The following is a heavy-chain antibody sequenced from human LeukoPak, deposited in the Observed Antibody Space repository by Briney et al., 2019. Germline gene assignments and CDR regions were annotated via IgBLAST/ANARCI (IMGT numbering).Heavy chain of an antibody. CDR3: AIESTDYYDSRMNDY. V-gene: IGHV1-18*01. CDR1: GYTFTSYG. D-gene: IGHD3-22*01. Sequence: ASVKLSFKSSGYTFTSYGISWVRQAPGQGLEWMVWISAYNGNTNYAQKLQGRVTMTTETSTSTTYMELRSLRSDDTAVYYCAIESTDYYDSRMNDYWGQGTLVTVSS. J-gene: IGHJ4*02. CDR2: ISAYNGNT.